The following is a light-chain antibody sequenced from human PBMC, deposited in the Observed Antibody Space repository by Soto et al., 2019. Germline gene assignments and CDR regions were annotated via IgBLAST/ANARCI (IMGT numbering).Light chain of an antibody. CDR1: QSVSSN. CDR2: GAS. Sequence: MVMTQSPAPLSVSPGERATLSCRASQSVSSNVAWYQQKPGQAPRLLIYGASTRATAIPARFSGSGSGTEFTLTISSLQSEDFAVYYCHQYNSRPRTFGQGTKVDIK. CDR3: HQYNSRPRT. V-gene: IGKV3-15*01. J-gene: IGKJ1*01.